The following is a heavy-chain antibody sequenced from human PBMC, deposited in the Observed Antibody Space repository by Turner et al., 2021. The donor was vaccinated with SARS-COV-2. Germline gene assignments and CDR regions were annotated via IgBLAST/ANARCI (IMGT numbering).Heavy chain of an antibody. CDR2: ISSSGSTI. J-gene: IGHJ6*02. CDR1: GSTFSSYE. Sequence: EVQLVESGGGLVQPGGSLRLPCAASGSTFSSYEMHWVRQAPGKGLEWISDISSSGSTIYYTDSVKGRFTISRDNAKNSLYLQKNSLRAEDTAVYYCARDLSNLYGMDVWGQGTTVTVSS. D-gene: IGHD2-8*01. V-gene: IGHV3-48*03. CDR3: ARDLSNLYGMDV.